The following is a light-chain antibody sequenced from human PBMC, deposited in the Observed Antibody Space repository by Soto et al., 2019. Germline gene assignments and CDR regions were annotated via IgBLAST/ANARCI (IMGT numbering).Light chain of an antibody. CDR2: NDD. CDR1: SSNIGTNA. Sequence: QSVVTQPPSASGTPGQRVTISCSGSSSNIGTNAVNWYQQLPGTAPKLLIYNDDQRPSGVPDRFSASKSVTSASLAISGLQSEDEADYYCASWDDSLDGRLFGGGTKLTVL. J-gene: IGLJ3*02. CDR3: ASWDDSLDGRL. V-gene: IGLV1-44*01.